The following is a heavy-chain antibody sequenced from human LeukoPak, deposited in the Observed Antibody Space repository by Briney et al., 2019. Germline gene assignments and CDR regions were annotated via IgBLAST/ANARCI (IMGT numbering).Heavy chain of an antibody. CDR3: ARQKDSSSGDYYYMDV. CDR1: GYTFTSYG. J-gene: IGHJ6*03. D-gene: IGHD6-6*01. CDR2: ISAYNGNT. V-gene: IGHV1-18*01. Sequence: ASVKVSCKASGYTFTSYGISWVRQAPGQGLEWMGWISAYNGNTNYAQKFQGRVTITTDESTSTAYMELSSLRSEDTAVYYCARQKDSSSGDYYYMDVWGKGTTVTVSS.